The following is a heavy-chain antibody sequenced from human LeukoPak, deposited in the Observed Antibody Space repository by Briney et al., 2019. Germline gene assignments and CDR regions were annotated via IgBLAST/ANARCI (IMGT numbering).Heavy chain of an antibody. V-gene: IGHV1-69*05. CDR3: ARGIGSTTVTTLEYYFDY. CDR1: GGTFSSYA. J-gene: IGHJ4*02. CDR2: IIPIFGTA. D-gene: IGHD4-17*01. Sequence: SSVKVSCKASGGTFSSYAISWVRQAPGQGLEWMGGIIPIFGTANYAQKFQGRVTITTDESTSTAYMELSSLRSEDTAVYYCARGIGSTTVTTLEYYFDYWGQGTLVTVSS.